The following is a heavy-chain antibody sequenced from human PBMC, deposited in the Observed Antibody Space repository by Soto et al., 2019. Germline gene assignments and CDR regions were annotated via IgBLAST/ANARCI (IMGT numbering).Heavy chain of an antibody. J-gene: IGHJ3*02. V-gene: IGHV3-74*01. Sequence: EVQLVESGGGLVQPGGSLRLSCAASGFTFSSYWMHWVRQAPGKGLVWVSRINSDGSSTSYADSVKGRFTISRDNAKNTLDLQMNSPRAEDTAVYYCATYSGYDSVHGGDAFDIWGQGTMVTVSS. D-gene: IGHD5-12*01. CDR1: GFTFSSYW. CDR3: ATYSGYDSVHGGDAFDI. CDR2: INSDGSST.